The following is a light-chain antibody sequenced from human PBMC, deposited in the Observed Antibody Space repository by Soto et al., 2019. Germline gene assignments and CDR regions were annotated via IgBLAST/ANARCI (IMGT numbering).Light chain of an antibody. CDR2: GAS. CDR3: QQYNNWPPIT. J-gene: IGKJ5*01. Sequence: DIQMTQTPPSLSASVGDRVTITCRASQAITNYVAWFQQKPGKAPKSLIYGASSLQSGVPPRFSGSGSGTDFTLTISSLQSEDFAVYYRQQYNNWPPITFGQGTRLEV. CDR1: QAITNY. V-gene: IGKV1-16*01.